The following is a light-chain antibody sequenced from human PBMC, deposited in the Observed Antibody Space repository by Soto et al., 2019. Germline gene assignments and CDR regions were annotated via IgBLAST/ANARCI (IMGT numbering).Light chain of an antibody. V-gene: IGKV3-20*01. CDR3: QQYGSSGT. CDR2: GAS. Sequence: GLTQSPAPLSLSSGDRATLSWRASQSVSSYLAWYQQKPGQAPRLLIYGASNRATGIPDRFSGSGSGTDFTLTISRLEPEDFAVYYCQQYGSSGTFGQGTKVDIK. CDR1: QSVSSY. J-gene: IGKJ1*01.